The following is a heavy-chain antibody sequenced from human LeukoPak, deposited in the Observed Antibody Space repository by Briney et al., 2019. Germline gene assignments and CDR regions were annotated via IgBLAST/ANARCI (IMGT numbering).Heavy chain of an antibody. V-gene: IGHV3-21*01. J-gene: IGHJ5*02. D-gene: IGHD1-7*01. Sequence: GGSLRLSCAAPGFTFSSYEMNWVRQAPGKGLEWVSIISRTSESIFYADSVKGRFTISRDNAKNSLYLQMNGLRAEDTAAYYCARGATDTTRWFDPWGQGTLVTVSS. CDR2: ISRTSESI. CDR1: GFTFSSYE. CDR3: ARGATDTTRWFDP.